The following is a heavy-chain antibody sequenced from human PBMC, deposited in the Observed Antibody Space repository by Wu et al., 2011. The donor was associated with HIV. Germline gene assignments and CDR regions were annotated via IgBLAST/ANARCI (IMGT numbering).Heavy chain of an antibody. Sequence: QVQLVQSGTEVKRPGASVKVSCKASGYTFIAYYIHWLRQAPGQGLEWMGWINPNSGGTNYAQKFQGRVTMTRGTSISTAYMELSRLRSDDTAVYYCARESRTIAAAGTAPLGYWGQGTLVTVSS. D-gene: IGHD6-13*01. CDR1: GYTFIAYY. CDR2: INPNSGGT. CDR3: ARESRTIAAAGTAPLGY. J-gene: IGHJ4*02. V-gene: IGHV1-2*02.